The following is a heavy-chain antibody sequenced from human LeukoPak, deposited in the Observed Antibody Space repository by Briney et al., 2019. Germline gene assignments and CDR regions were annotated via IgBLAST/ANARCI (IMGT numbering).Heavy chain of an antibody. J-gene: IGHJ4*02. CDR1: GFTFSSYA. Sequence: GGSLRLSCAASGFTFSSYAMSWVRQAPGKGLEWVSAISGSGGSTYYADSVKGRLTISRDNSKNTLYLQMNSLRAEDTAVYYCAKHPSSGYYYFDYWGQGTLVTVSS. V-gene: IGHV3-23*01. CDR2: ISGSGGST. D-gene: IGHD3-22*01. CDR3: AKHPSSGYYYFDY.